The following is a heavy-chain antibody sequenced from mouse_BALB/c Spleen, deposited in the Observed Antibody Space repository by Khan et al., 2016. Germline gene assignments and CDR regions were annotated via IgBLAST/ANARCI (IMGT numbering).Heavy chain of an antibody. V-gene: IGHV3-8*02. J-gene: IGHJ4*01. CDR3: ARSPHRDAMDY. CDR2: ISYSGST. CDR1: GDSITSGY. D-gene: IGHD3-1*01. Sequence: EVKLKVSGPSLVKPSQTLSLTCSVTGDSITSGYWNWIRKFPGNKFEYMGYISYSGSTYYNPSLNSRISITRDTSKKQYYLQLNSVTTEDTATYYCARSPHRDAMDYWGQGTSVTVSS.